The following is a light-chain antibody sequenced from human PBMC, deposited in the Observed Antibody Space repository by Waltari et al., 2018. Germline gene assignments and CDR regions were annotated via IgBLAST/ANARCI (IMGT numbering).Light chain of an antibody. V-gene: IGLV1-40*01. CDR1: SSNIGAGYD. CDR2: GNS. J-gene: IGLJ2*01. Sequence: QSVLTQPPSVSGAPGQRVTISCTGSSSNIGAGYDVHWYQQLPGTAPKLLIYGNSNRPSGVPDRFAGPKSGTSASLAITGLQAEDEADYYCQSYDNSPGVVFGGGTKLTVL. CDR3: QSYDNSPGVV.